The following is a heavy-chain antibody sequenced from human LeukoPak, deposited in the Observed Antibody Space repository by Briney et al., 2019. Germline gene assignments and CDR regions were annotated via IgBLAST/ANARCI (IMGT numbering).Heavy chain of an antibody. D-gene: IGHD3-3*01. CDR2: IKQDGSEK. J-gene: IGHJ6*02. V-gene: IGHV3-7*03. Sequence: GGSLRLSCAASGFTFSSYWMSWVRQAPGKGLEWVANIKQDGSEKYYVDSVKGRFTISRDNAKNSLYLQMHSLRAEDTAVYYCARGGLLEWLMYYYYYGMDVWGQGTTVTVSS. CDR3: ARGGLLEWLMYYYYYGMDV. CDR1: GFTFSSYW.